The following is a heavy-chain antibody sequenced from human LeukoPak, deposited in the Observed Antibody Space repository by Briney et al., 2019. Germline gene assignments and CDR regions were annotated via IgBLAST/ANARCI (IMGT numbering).Heavy chain of an antibody. D-gene: IGHD4-17*01. V-gene: IGHV3-7*01. Sequence: ETLSLTCTVSGGSLSSYYWSWVRQAPGKGLEWVANIKQDGSEKYYVDSVKGRFTISRDNAKNSLYLQMNSLRAEDTAVYYCARLTTVTTYYYYYMDVWGKGTTVTVSS. CDR1: GGSLSSYY. CDR3: ARLTTVTTYYYYYMDV. J-gene: IGHJ6*03. CDR2: IKQDGSEK.